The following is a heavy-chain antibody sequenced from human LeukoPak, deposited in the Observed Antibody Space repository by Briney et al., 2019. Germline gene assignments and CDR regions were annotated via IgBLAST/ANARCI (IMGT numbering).Heavy chain of an antibody. V-gene: IGHV4-39*07. CDR1: GGSISSSSYY. CDR2: IYYSGST. D-gene: IGHD6-13*01. Sequence: KPSETLSLTCTVSGGSISSSSYYWGWIRQPPGKGLEWIGSIYYSGSTYYSPSLKSRVTMSVDTSKNQFSLKLSSVTAADTAVYYCARGFGAAAGDYWGQGTLVTVSS. CDR3: ARGFGAAAGDY. J-gene: IGHJ4*02.